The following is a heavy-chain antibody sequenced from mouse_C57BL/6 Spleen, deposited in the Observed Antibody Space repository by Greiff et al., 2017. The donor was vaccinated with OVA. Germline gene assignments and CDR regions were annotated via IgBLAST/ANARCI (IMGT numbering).Heavy chain of an antibody. CDR1: GYTFTSYG. CDR3: ATYDYDGE. D-gene: IGHD2-4*01. V-gene: IGHV1-81*01. J-gene: IGHJ4*01. Sequence: QVQLKESGAELARPGASVKLSCTASGYTFTSYGICWVKQRTGQGLEWIGEIYPRSGNTYYNEKFKSKATLTADKSSSTAYMELRSLTSEDSAVYFCATYDYDGEWGQGTSVTVSS. CDR2: IYPRSGNT.